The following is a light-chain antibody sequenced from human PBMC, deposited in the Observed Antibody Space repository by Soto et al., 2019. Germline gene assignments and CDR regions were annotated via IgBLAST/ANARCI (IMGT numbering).Light chain of an antibody. CDR3: SSYTSSNTWV. CDR1: SSDVGNYNS. J-gene: IGLJ3*02. CDR2: EVS. Sequence: QSALTQPPSASGSPGQSVTISCTGTSSDVGNYNSVSWYQQHPGKVPKVMIYEVSNRPSGVSDRFSGSKSGNTASLTISGLQAEDEADYYCSSYTSSNTWVFGGGTKVTVL. V-gene: IGLV2-14*01.